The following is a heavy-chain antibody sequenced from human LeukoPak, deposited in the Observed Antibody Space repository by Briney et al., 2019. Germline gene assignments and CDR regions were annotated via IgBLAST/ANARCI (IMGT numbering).Heavy chain of an antibody. V-gene: IGHV3-7*01. CDR2: IKQDGSEK. Sequence: GGSLRLSCAASGFSFSTYWMSWARQAPGKGLEWVANIKQDGSEKYYVDSVKGRFTISRDNAKNSLYLQMNSLRAEDTAVYYCARGQTVMTFDYWGQGTLVTVSS. CDR1: GFSFSTYW. J-gene: IGHJ4*02. CDR3: ARGQTVMTFDY. D-gene: IGHD4-11*01.